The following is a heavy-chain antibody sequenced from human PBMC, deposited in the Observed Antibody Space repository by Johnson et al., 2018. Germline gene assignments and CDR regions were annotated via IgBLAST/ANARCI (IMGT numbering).Heavy chain of an antibody. CDR2: IGTAGDT. Sequence: QLVQSGGGLVQPGGSLRLSCAASGFTFRSYDMHWVRQATGKGLEWVSAIGTAGDTYYPGSVKGRFTISRENAKNSLYLQMNSLRAGDTAVYYCARGGYGDYRFYYSYGMDAWGPGTTVTVSS. D-gene: IGHD4-17*01. J-gene: IGHJ6*02. CDR1: GFTFRSYD. CDR3: ARGGYGDYRFYYSYGMDA. V-gene: IGHV3-13*01.